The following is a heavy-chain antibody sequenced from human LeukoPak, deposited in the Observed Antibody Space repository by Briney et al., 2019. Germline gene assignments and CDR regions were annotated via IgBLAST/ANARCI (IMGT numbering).Heavy chain of an antibody. Sequence: GGSLRLSCAASGFTFSNYWMSWVRQAPGKGLEWVANIKQDGSEKYYVDSVKGRFTISRDNAKNSLYLQMNSLRAEGTAVYYCARDFSVGYSGYDRFDYWGQGTLVTVSS. CDR3: ARDFSVGYSGYDRFDY. D-gene: IGHD5-12*01. V-gene: IGHV3-7*01. CDR1: GFTFSNYW. J-gene: IGHJ4*02. CDR2: IKQDGSEK.